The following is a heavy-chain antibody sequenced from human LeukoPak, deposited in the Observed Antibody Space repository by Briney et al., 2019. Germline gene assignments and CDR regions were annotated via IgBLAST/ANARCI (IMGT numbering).Heavy chain of an antibody. CDR1: GGTFSSYA. V-gene: IGHV1-69*05. D-gene: IGHD3-9*01. Sequence: SMKVSCKASGGTFSSYAISWVRQAPGHGLEWMGGIIPIFGTANYAQKFQGRVTITTDESTSTAYMGLSSLRSEDTAVYYCASTLHYDILTGYYPFDYWGQGTLVTVSS. CDR2: IIPIFGTA. CDR3: ASTLHYDILTGYYPFDY. J-gene: IGHJ4*02.